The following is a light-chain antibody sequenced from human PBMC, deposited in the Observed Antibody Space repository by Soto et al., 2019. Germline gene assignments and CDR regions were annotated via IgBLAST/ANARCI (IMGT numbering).Light chain of an antibody. Sequence: EIVMTQSPATLSVSPGERATLSCRASQSVSSNLAWYQQKPGQAPRLLIYGASTRATGIPARFSGSGSGTEFTLTISSLQSEDFAVYYCQQYKNFGQGTRLEIK. CDR1: QSVSSN. CDR2: GAS. V-gene: IGKV3-15*01. J-gene: IGKJ5*01. CDR3: QQYKN.